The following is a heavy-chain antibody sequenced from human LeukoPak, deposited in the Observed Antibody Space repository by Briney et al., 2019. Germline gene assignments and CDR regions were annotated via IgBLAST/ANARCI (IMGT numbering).Heavy chain of an antibody. CDR2: IIPIFGTA. CDR3: ARDPDYYGSGSHWYNWFDP. D-gene: IGHD3-10*01. CDR1: GGTFSSYA. V-gene: IGHV1-69*13. J-gene: IGHJ5*02. Sequence: SVKVSCKASGGTFSSYAISWVRQAPGQGLEWMGGIIPIFGTANYAQKFQGRVTITADESTSTAYMELSSLRSEDTAVYYCARDPDYYGSGSHWYNWFDPWGQGTLVTVSS.